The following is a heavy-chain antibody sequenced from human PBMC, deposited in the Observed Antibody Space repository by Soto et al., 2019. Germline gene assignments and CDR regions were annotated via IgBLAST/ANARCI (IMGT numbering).Heavy chain of an antibody. Sequence: EVQLVESGGGLVQPGGSLRLSCAASGFTFSSYSMNWVRQAPGKGLEWVSSISSSSSYIYYADSVKGRFTISRDNDKNSLYLQMNSLRAEDTAVYYCAREPGKGWFDPWGQGTLVTVSS. CDR2: ISSSSSYI. V-gene: IGHV3-21*01. CDR1: GFTFSSYS. CDR3: AREPGKGWFDP. J-gene: IGHJ5*02.